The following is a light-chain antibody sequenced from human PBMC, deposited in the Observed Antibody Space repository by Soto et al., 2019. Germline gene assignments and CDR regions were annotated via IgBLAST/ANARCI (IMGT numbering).Light chain of an antibody. V-gene: IGKV3-20*01. CDR1: QSVSSDY. Sequence: EIVLTQSPGTLSLSPGERATLSCRASQSVSSDYLAWYQQKPGQAPRVLIYGASSRATGIPDRFSGSGSGTDFTLTIRRLEPEDFAAYYCQQYGRSTGTFGQGTKVDIK. J-gene: IGKJ1*01. CDR2: GAS. CDR3: QQYGRSTGT.